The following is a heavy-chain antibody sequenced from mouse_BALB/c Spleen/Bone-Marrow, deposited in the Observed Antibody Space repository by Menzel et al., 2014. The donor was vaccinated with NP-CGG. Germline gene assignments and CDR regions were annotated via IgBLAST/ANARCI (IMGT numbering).Heavy chain of an antibody. D-gene: IGHD2-14*01. J-gene: IGHJ3*01. CDR3: ARAAYCRYDEGAWFAY. Sequence: QVQLKESGAELARPGASVKMSCKASGYTFTSYTMHWVKQRPGQGLEWIGYINPSSGYTNYNQKFKDKATLTADKSSSTAYMQLSSLTSEDSAVYYCARAAYCRYDEGAWFAYWGQGTLVTVSA. V-gene: IGHV1-4*01. CDR1: GYTFTSYT. CDR2: INPSSGYT.